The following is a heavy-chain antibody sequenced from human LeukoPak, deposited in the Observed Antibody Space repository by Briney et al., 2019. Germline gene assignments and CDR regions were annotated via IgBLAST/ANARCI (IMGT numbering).Heavy chain of an antibody. V-gene: IGHV4-34*01. CDR1: GGSFTGYY. D-gene: IGHD3-9*01. J-gene: IGHJ2*01. Sequence: SETLSLTCAVYGGSFTGYYWSWIRQPPGTGLEWIGEISHRGRTNYNPPLKSRVTISADTSKNQFSLKLSSVTAADTAVYYCARGVRGLRYFDWLPTRYWYFDLWGRGTLVTVSS. CDR2: ISHRGRT. CDR3: ARGVRGLRYFDWLPTRYWYFDL.